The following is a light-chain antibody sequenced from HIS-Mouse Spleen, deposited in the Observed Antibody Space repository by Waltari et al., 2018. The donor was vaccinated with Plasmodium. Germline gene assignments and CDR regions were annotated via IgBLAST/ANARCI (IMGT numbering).Light chain of an antibody. CDR2: EDS. CDR1: ALPKKY. CDR3: YSTDSSGKQV. J-gene: IGLJ3*02. V-gene: IGLV3-10*01. Sequence: SYELTQPPSVSVSPGQTARITRSGDALPKKYAYWYQQKSGQAPVLVIYEDSKRPSGIPERFAGSSSGAMATLTIRGSQVEDEADYYCYSTDSSGKQVFGGGTKLTVL.